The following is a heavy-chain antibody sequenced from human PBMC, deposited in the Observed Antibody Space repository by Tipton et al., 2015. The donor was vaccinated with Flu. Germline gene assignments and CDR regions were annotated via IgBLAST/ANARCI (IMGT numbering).Heavy chain of an antibody. Sequence: LVKPTQTLTLTCTFSGFSLSTNGVGVGWIRQPPGKALEWLALIYWDGDTEYSPSLQERLSISRDTSKNQVVLRMTKMDPGDTATYYCAHISYPGHVYYHNTDVWGPGTTVTVSS. V-gene: IGHV2-5*02. CDR2: IYWDGDT. CDR3: AHISYPGHVYYHNTDV. CDR1: GFSLSTNGVG. J-gene: IGHJ6*03.